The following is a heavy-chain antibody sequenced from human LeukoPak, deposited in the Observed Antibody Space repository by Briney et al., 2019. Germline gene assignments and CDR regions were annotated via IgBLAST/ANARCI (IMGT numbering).Heavy chain of an antibody. V-gene: IGHV3-15*01. D-gene: IGHD2-2*02. J-gene: IGHJ4*02. CDR3: TTFSDCSTSVCYNNY. CDR1: GLTFSNVW. CDR2: IKSKTHGGTT. Sequence: GGSLRLSCAASGLTFSNVWMSWVRQAPGKGLEWVGRIKSKTHGGTTDYAAPVYGRFSVSRDDSKNTLYLQMNSLQTEDTAVYYCTTFSDCSTSVCYNNYWGQGTLVTVSS.